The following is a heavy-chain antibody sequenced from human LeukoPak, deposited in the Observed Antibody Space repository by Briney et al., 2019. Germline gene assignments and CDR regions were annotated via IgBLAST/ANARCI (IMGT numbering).Heavy chain of an antibody. J-gene: IGHJ1*01. CDR2: IYSGGST. Sequence: GGSLRLSCAASGFTVSSNYMSWVRQAPGKGLEWVSVIYSGGSTYYADSVKGRFTISRDNSKNTLYLQISSLRAENTAVYYCAREGYCSGGSCWRYFQHWGQGTLVTVSS. D-gene: IGHD2-15*01. V-gene: IGHV3-66*02. CDR3: AREGYCSGGSCWRYFQH. CDR1: GFTVSSNY.